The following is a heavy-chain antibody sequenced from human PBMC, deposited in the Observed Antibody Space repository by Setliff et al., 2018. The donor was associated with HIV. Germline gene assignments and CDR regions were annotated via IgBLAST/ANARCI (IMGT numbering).Heavy chain of an antibody. CDR2: IYYSGST. Sequence: SETLSLTCTVSGDSISSSSYYWGWIRQPPGKGLEWIGSIYYSGSTYYKPSLKSRVTISVDTSKNQFSLKLSSVTAADTAVYYCARQGQLGSEWGQGTLVTVSS. D-gene: IGHD1-1*01. CDR1: GDSISSSSYY. J-gene: IGHJ4*02. V-gene: IGHV4-39*01. CDR3: ARQGQLGSE.